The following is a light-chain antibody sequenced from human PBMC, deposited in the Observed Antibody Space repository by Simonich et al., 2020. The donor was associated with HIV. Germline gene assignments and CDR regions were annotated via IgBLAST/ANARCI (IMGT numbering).Light chain of an antibody. CDR3: QQANSFPYT. CDR2: GAS. Sequence: EIVMTQSPATLSVSPGEGATPSCRASQSVSSNLAWYQQKPGQAPRLLIYGASTRATGIPARFSGSGSGTDFTLTISSLQPEDFATYYCQQANSFPYTFGQGTKLEIK. J-gene: IGKJ2*01. CDR1: QSVSSN. V-gene: IGKV3-15*01.